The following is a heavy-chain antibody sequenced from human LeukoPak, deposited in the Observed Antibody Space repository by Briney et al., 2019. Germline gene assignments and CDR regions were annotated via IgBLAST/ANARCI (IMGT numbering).Heavy chain of an antibody. Sequence: KTSETLSLTCAVSDDSFSSHYWTWIRQPPGKGLEWIGSIYYSGSTYYNPSLKSRVTISVDTSKNQFSLKLSSVTAADTAVYYCAREAGDGGDSSGYSARWYFDLWGRGTLVTVSS. J-gene: IGHJ2*01. D-gene: IGHD3-22*01. CDR3: AREAGDGGDSSGYSARWYFDL. CDR2: IYYSGST. CDR1: DDSFSSHY. V-gene: IGHV4-59*11.